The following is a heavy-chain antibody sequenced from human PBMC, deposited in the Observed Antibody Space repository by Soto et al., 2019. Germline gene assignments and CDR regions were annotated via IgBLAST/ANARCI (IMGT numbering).Heavy chain of an antibody. Sequence: GESLKISCQVSGYTFTIYWIGWVRQMPGKGLEWMGIIYPSDSDTRYNPSFQGQVPISADQSINTAYLQWDSLKASDTAIYYCARPANTVADHFDLWGQGTPVTV. J-gene: IGHJ4*02. CDR1: GYTFTIYW. CDR2: IYPSDSDT. D-gene: IGHD4-17*01. V-gene: IGHV5-51*01. CDR3: ARPANTVADHFDL.